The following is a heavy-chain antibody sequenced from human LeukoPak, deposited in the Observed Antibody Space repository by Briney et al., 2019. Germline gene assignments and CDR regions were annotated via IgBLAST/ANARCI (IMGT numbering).Heavy chain of an antibody. V-gene: IGHV4-59*01. J-gene: IGHJ6*02. CDR3: ARLRPDYDILTGFPMDV. Sequence: SETLSLTCSVSGGSISSYSWSWIRRPPGKGLEGIGYLYYSGSTNYNPSLKRRVTQSVDTSKNQFSLKLSSVTAVDTAVYYCARLRPDYDILTGFPMDVWGPGTTVTVSS. CDR2: LYYSGST. D-gene: IGHD3-9*01. CDR1: GGSISSYS.